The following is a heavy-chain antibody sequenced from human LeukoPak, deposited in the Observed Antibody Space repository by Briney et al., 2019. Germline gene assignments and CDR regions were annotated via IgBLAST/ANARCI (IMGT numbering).Heavy chain of an antibody. J-gene: IGHJ4*02. V-gene: IGHV3-23*01. D-gene: IGHD2-8*01. Sequence: PGGSLRLSCAGSGFTFSSYAMSWVRQAPGQGLEWVSAISASGDYTSYADSVRGRFTISRDNSRNTLYLQMISLRPEDTAVYYCAKDTSIGKYCTNGVCSPFDYWGQGTLVTVSS. CDR1: GFTFSSYA. CDR2: ISASGDYT. CDR3: AKDTSIGKYCTNGVCSPFDY.